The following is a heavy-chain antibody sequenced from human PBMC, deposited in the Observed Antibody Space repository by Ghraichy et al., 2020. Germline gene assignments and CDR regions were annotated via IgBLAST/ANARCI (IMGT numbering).Heavy chain of an antibody. CDR2: IYYSGST. V-gene: IGHV4-59*01. CDR1: GGSISSYY. CDR3: ARTPNYYYGMDV. J-gene: IGHJ6*02. Sequence: SETLSLTCTVSGGSISSYYWIWIRQPPGKGLEWIGYIYYSGSTNYNPSLKSRVTISVDTSKNQFSLKLSSVTAADTAVYYCARTPNYYYGMDVWGQGTTVTVSS.